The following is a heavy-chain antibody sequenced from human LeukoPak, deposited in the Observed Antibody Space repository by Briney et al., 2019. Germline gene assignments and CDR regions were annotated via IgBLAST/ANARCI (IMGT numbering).Heavy chain of an antibody. Sequence: ASVKVSCKASGYTFTSYGISWVRQAPGQGLEWMGWISAYNGNTNYALKLQGRVTMTTDTSTSTAYMELRSLRSDDTAVYYCAREPPYLWFGESDDRPVFDYWGQGTLVTVSS. CDR2: ISAYNGNT. CDR1: GYTFTSYG. V-gene: IGHV1-18*01. J-gene: IGHJ4*02. CDR3: AREPPYLWFGESDDRPVFDY. D-gene: IGHD3-10*01.